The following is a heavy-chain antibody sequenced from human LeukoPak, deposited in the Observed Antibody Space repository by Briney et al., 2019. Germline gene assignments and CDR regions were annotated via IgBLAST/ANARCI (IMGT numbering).Heavy chain of an antibody. CDR2: VYHSGST. D-gene: IGHD6-19*01. Sequence: KTSETLSLTCNVSGSTLSGYYWAWIRQPPGKALEWIGYVYHSGSTSYNTPLKRRVTIPIDLPKNQFSLQQTSVTAADTAIYYCASGIKYGWLAFDIWGQGGMVTVSS. CDR1: GSTLSGYY. J-gene: IGHJ3*02. CDR3: ASGIKYGWLAFDI. V-gene: IGHV4-59*01.